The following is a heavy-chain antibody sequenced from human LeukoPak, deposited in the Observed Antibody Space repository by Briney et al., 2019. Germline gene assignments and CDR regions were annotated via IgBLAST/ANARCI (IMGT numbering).Heavy chain of an antibody. J-gene: IGHJ4*02. CDR1: GFPLSTSEMC. CDR3: ARIVSYSSSSPSDY. D-gene: IGHD6-6*01. Sequence: SGPALVKPTQTLTLTCTFSGFPLSTSEMCVSWIRQPPGKALEWLARIDWDDDKYYSTSLKTRLTISKDTSKNQVVLRMTNMDPVDTATYYCARIVSYSSSSPSDYWGQGTLVTVSS. V-gene: IGHV2-70*11. CDR2: IDWDDDK.